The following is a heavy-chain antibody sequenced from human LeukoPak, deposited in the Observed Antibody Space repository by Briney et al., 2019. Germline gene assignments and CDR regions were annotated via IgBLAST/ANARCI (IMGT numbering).Heavy chain of an antibody. D-gene: IGHD6-13*01. V-gene: IGHV1-2*02. J-gene: IGHJ5*02. CDR2: INPNSGGT. Sequence: AASVKVSCKASGYTFTGYYMHWVRRAPGQGLEWMGWINPNSGGTNYAQKFQGRVTMTRDTSISTAYMELSRLRSDDTAVYYCARGVAAAASNWFDPWGQGTLVTVSS. CDR1: GYTFTGYY. CDR3: ARGVAAAASNWFDP.